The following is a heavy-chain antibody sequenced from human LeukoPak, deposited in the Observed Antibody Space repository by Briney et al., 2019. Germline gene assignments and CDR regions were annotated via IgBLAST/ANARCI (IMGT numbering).Heavy chain of an antibody. V-gene: IGHV4-34*01. CDR3: ARDRMDTGTYFDY. J-gene: IGHJ4*02. Sequence: KPSETLSLTCGVYGGSFSGYYRSWIRQPPGKGLEWIGEINHSGSTNYNPSLNSRVTISVDTFKNQFSLKLSSVTAADTAMYYCARDRMDTGTYFDYWGQGTLVTVSS. D-gene: IGHD5-18*01. CDR1: GGSFSGYY. CDR2: INHSGST.